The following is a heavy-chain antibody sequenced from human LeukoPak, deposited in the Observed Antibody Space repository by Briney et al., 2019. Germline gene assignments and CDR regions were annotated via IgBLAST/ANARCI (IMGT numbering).Heavy chain of an antibody. CDR1: GGSFSGYY. J-gene: IGHJ4*02. V-gene: IGHV4-34*01. CDR2: INHSGST. Sequence: KPSETLSLPCAVYGGSFSGYYWSWIRQPPGKGLEWIGEINHSGSTNYNPSLKSRVTISVDTSKNQFSLKLSSVTAADTAVYYCARGGYCGGDCYSYIDYWGQGTLVAVSS. CDR3: ARGGYCGGDCYSYIDY. D-gene: IGHD2-21*02.